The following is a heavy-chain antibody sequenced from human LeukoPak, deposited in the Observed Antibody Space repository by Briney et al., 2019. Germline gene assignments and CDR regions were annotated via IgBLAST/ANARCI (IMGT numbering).Heavy chain of an antibody. J-gene: IGHJ4*02. CDR3: ARRAGAYSHPYDY. D-gene: IGHD4/OR15-4a*01. CDR1: RFSFSSYW. V-gene: IGHV3-53*01. CDR2: IYSDNT. Sequence: GGSLRLSCAASRFSFSSYWMSWVRQAPGKGLEWVSFIYSDNTHYSGSVKGRFTISRDNSKNTLYLQMNSLRAEDTAVYYCARRAGAYSHPYDYWGQGTLVTVSS.